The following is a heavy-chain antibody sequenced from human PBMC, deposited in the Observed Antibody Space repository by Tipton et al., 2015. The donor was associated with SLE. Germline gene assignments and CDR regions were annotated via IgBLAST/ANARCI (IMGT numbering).Heavy chain of an antibody. Sequence: SLRLSCAASGFTFSSYSMNWVRQAPGKGLEWVSSISSSSSYIYYADSVKGRFTISRDNAKNSLYLQMNSLRAEDTAVYYCARHAGYSSGWSVQDAFDIWGQGTMVTVSS. D-gene: IGHD6-19*01. CDR1: GFTFSSYS. CDR2: ISSSSSYI. CDR3: ARHAGYSSGWSVQDAFDI. J-gene: IGHJ3*02. V-gene: IGHV3-21*01.